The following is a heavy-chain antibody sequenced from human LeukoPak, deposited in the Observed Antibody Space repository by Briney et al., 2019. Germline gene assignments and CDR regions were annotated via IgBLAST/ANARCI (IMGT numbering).Heavy chain of an antibody. Sequence: ASVKVSCKASGGTFSSYAISWVRQAPGQGLEWMGGIIPIFGTANYAQKFQGRVTITADKSASTAYMELSSLRSEDTAVYYCARDLRDGGKSYWGQGTLVTVSS. V-gene: IGHV1-69*06. CDR2: IIPIFGTA. CDR1: GGTFSSYA. D-gene: IGHD2-15*01. J-gene: IGHJ4*02. CDR3: ARDLRDGGKSY.